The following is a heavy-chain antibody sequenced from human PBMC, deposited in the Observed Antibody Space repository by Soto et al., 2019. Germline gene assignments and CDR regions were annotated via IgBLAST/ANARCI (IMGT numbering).Heavy chain of an antibody. Sequence: SVKVSCKASGGTFSSYAISWVRQAPGQGLEWMGGIIPVFGTANYAQKFQGRVTITADESTSTAYMELSRLRSEDTAVYYCARDAPLLSGMDVWGQGTTVTVSS. CDR1: GGTFSSYA. D-gene: IGHD2-21*01. CDR3: ARDAPLLSGMDV. CDR2: IIPVFGTA. V-gene: IGHV1-69*13. J-gene: IGHJ6*02.